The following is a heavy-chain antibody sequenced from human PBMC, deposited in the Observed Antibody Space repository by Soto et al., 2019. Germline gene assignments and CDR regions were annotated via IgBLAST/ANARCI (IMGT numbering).Heavy chain of an antibody. J-gene: IGHJ3*02. D-gene: IGHD2-2*01. Sequence: SETLSLTCAVYGGSFSGYYWSWIRQPPGKGLERIGEINHSGSTNYNPSLKSRVTISVDTSKNQFSLKLSSVPAADTAVYSFAIDSYYFTTNCYAPDAFNIWGKGKMVTVS. V-gene: IGHV4-34*01. CDR2: INHSGST. CDR3: AIDSYYFTTNCYAPDAFNI. CDR1: GGSFSGYY.